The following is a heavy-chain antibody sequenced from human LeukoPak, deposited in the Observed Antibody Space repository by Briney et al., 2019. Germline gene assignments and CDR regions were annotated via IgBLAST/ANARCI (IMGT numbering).Heavy chain of an antibody. CDR3: ARVTYGDYFGLDY. Sequence: SETLSLTCTVSGASISSFYWSWIRQPPGRGLEWIGYIYYSESTNYNPSLKSRVTISVDTSKNQFSLKLTSVTTADTAVYYCARVTYGDYFGLDYWGQGTLVTVSS. CDR2: IYYSEST. D-gene: IGHD4-17*01. J-gene: IGHJ4*02. CDR1: GASISSFY. V-gene: IGHV4-59*01.